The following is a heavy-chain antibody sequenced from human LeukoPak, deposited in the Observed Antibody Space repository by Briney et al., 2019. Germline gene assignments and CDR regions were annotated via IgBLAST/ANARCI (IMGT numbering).Heavy chain of an antibody. CDR2: INPNSGGA. D-gene: IGHD6-13*01. Sequence: ASVKVSCKAPGYTFTDYYLHWVRQAPGQGLEWMGWINPNSGGANFALNFQGRVTMTRATPISTAYMELSRLTSDDTAVYYCARGVGSSWFDPWGQGTLVTVSS. CDR3: ARGVGSSWFDP. J-gene: IGHJ5*02. CDR1: GYTFTDYY. V-gene: IGHV1-2*02.